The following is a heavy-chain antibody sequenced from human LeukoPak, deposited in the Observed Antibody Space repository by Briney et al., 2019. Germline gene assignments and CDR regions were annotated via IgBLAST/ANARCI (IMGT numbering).Heavy chain of an antibody. V-gene: IGHV3-11*01. D-gene: IGHD3/OR15-3a*01. CDR3: ARRRDFIDY. CDR1: GFTLSDYY. J-gene: IGHJ4*02. Sequence: GGSLRLSCAASGFTLSDYYMSWIRKAQGKGLEWVSYSSSSGSTIYYADSVKGRFAISRDNAKNSLYLQMNSLRAEDTAVYYCARRRDFIDYWGQGTLVTVSS. CDR2: SSSSGSTI.